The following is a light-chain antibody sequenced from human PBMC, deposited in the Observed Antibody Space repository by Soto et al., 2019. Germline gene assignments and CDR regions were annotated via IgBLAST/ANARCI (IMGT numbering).Light chain of an antibody. J-gene: IGLJ1*01. Sequence: QTASVSGSPGKSINISCTGTSSDVGAYNFVSWHQQHPGKAPKLMIYNVYDRPSGISYRFSGSKSGNTASLTISGLQGEDEADYYCSAYTGSRTDVFGTGTKVTV. CDR2: NVY. CDR1: SSDVGAYNF. CDR3: SAYTGSRTDV. V-gene: IGLV2-14*03.